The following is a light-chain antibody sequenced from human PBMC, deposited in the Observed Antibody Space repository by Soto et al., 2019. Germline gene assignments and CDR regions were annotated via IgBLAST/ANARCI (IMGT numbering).Light chain of an antibody. V-gene: IGLV6-57*04. J-gene: IGLJ1*01. CDR1: SGSIASNY. CDR3: QSYDSSNYV. Sequence: NFMLTQPHSVSESPGQTVTISCTRSSGSIASNYVQWYQQRPGSAPTTVIYEDNQRPSGVPDRFSGSIDSSSNSASLTISGLKTEDEADYYCQSYDSSNYVFGTGTKLTVL. CDR2: EDN.